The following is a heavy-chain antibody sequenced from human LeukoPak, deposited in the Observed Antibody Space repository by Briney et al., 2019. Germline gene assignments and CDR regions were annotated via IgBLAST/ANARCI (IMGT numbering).Heavy chain of an antibody. J-gene: IGHJ3*02. CDR2: ISSSSSYI. CDR1: GFTFSSYS. D-gene: IGHD6-13*01. Sequence: GGSLRLSCAASGFTFSSYSMNWVRQAPGKGLEWVSSISSSSSYIYYADSVRGRFTISRDNAKNSLYLQMNSLRAEDTAVYYCARDSAGDAFDIWGRGTMVTVSS. V-gene: IGHV3-21*01. CDR3: ARDSAGDAFDI.